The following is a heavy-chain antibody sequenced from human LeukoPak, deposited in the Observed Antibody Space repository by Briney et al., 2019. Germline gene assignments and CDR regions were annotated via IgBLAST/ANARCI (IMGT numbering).Heavy chain of an antibody. CDR3: AKDVVAYYGMDV. D-gene: IGHD2-15*01. CDR2: ISWNSGSI. V-gene: IGHV3-9*01. J-gene: IGHJ6*02. Sequence: GGSLRLSCAASGFTLDDYAMHGVRHATGGGLEGVAGISWNSGSIDYVDSVKGRFTISRDNAKNSIYLKMTSLRAEDTALYYCAKDVVAYYGMDVWGQGTTVTVSS. CDR1: GFTLDDYA.